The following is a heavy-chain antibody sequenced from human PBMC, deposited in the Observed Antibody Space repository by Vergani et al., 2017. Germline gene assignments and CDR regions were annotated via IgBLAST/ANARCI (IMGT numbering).Heavy chain of an antibody. D-gene: IGHD3-10*01. J-gene: IGHJ5*02. CDR2: MNPNSGNT. Sequence: QVQLVQSGAEVRKPGASVKVSCKASGYTFTSYDINWVRQATGQGLEWMVWMNPNSGNTGYAQKFKGRVTITRNTSRSTAYMELGSLRSDDTAVYYCARGNGRYFFGSGSYSSWGQGTLVTVSS. CDR1: GYTFTSYD. V-gene: IGHV1-8*03. CDR3: ARGNGRYFFGSGSYSS.